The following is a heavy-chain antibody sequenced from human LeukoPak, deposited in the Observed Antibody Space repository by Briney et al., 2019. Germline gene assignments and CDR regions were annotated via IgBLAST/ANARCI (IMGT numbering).Heavy chain of an antibody. V-gene: IGHV1-69*01. D-gene: IGHD6-13*01. CDR3: ARLGQQLVEMGIDY. CDR1: GGTFSSYA. J-gene: IGHJ4*02. Sequence: GAPVTVSCKASGGTFSSYAISWVRQAPGQGLEWMGGIIPIFGTANYAQKFQGRVTITADESTSTAYMKLSSLRSEDTAVYYCARLGQQLVEMGIDYWGQGTLVTVSS. CDR2: IIPIFGTA.